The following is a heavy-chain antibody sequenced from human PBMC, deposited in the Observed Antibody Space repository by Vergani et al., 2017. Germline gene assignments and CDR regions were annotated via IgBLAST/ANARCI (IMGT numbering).Heavy chain of an antibody. Sequence: EVELVQSGPEMRKPGESLKISCNGSEYSFGNYWIRWVRQMPGKGLEWMGIIYPADSDTRYSPSFQGQVTISADKSISTAFLQWDSLKASDTALYYCARHTTYTDSWGQGTLVTVSS. V-gene: IGHV5-51*01. CDR1: EYSFGNYW. CDR3: ARHTTYTDS. J-gene: IGHJ4*02. CDR2: IYPADSDT. D-gene: IGHD1-1*01.